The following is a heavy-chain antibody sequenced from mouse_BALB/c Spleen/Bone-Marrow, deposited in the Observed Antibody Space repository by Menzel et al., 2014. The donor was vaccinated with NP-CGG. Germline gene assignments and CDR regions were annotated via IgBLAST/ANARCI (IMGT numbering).Heavy chain of an antibody. J-gene: IGHJ2*01. D-gene: IGHD2-4*01. CDR2: INPYNGDT. CDR1: GYSFTGYF. CDR3: GRGYDYDGEFDR. Sequence: VQLQQSGHELVKPGASVKISCKASGYSFTGYFMNWVKQRHGKSLEWIGRINPYNGDTFYNQKFKGKATLTVDKSSSTAHLELRRLASEESAVYYCGRGYDYDGEFDRWGQGTPLTVSS. V-gene: IGHV1-20*02.